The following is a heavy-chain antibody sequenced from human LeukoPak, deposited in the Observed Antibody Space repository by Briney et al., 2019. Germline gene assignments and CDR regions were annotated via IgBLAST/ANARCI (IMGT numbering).Heavy chain of an antibody. J-gene: IGHJ3*02. CDR3: AREGAGDEGAFDI. Sequence: ASVKFSCKASGYTFTGYYMHWVRQATGQGLEWMGWMNPNSSNTGYAQKFQGRVTMTRNTSISTAYMELSSLRSEDTAVYYCAREGAGDEGAFDIWGQGTMVTVSS. CDR1: GYTFTGYY. CDR2: MNPNSSNT. V-gene: IGHV1-8*02. D-gene: IGHD7-27*01.